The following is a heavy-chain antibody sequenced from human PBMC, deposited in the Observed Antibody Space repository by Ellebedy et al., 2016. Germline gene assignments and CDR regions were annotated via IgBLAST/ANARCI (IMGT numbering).Heavy chain of an antibody. V-gene: IGHV3-15*01. Sequence: GGSLRLXCAASGFTFSNAWMSWVRQAPGKGLEWVGRIKSQTDGGTTVYAAPVKGRFITSRDDSENTLYLQMNSLKTEDTAVYYCSRSYCSSTSCYLFYFDYWGQGTLVTVSS. CDR1: GFTFSNAW. D-gene: IGHD2-2*01. J-gene: IGHJ4*02. CDR3: SRSYCSSTSCYLFYFDY. CDR2: IKSQTDGGTT.